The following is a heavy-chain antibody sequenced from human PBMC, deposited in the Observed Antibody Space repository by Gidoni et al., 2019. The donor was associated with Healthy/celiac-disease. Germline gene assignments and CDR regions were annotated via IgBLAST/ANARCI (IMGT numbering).Heavy chain of an antibody. D-gene: IGHD3-10*01. V-gene: IGHV4-34*01. CDR3: ARGLVRGVIIPPYYFDY. CDR2: INHSGST. Sequence: QVQLKQWGAGLLKPSETLSLTCAVYGVSFSGYYWSWIRQPPGKGREWIGEINHSGSTNYNPSLKSRVTISVDTSKNQFSLKLSSVTAADTAVYYCARGLVRGVIIPPYYFDYWGQGTLVTVSS. J-gene: IGHJ4*02. CDR1: GVSFSGYY.